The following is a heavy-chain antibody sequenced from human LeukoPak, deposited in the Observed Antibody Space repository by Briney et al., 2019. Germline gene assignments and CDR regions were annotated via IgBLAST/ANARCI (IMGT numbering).Heavy chain of an antibody. CDR3: VRDWAPASMQAAPFDC. Sequence: PGESLRLSCAASGFTFTTYWLSWVRQAPGKGPEWVANIKEDGSLKNYVDSVEGRFTVSRDNAKNTLYLQMNSLRLEDTAVYYCVRDWAPASMQAAPFDCWGQGTLVTVSS. CDR2: IKEDGSLK. J-gene: IGHJ4*02. CDR1: GFTFTTYW. D-gene: IGHD2/OR15-2a*01. V-gene: IGHV3-7*01.